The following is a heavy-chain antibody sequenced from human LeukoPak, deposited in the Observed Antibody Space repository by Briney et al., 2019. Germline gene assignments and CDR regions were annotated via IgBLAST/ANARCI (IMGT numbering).Heavy chain of an antibody. CDR3: ARGPTGFSSTWYVT. V-gene: IGHV4-30-4*01. CDR2: IYYSGST. Sequence: SQTLSLTCTVSGGSITSGDYYWSWIRQSPGKGLEWIGYIYYSGSTYYNPSLKSRVTILVDTSKKQFSLKLSSVTAADTAVYYCARGPTGFSSTWYVTWGQGTLVTVSS. D-gene: IGHD6-13*01. CDR1: GGSITSGDYY. J-gene: IGHJ5*02.